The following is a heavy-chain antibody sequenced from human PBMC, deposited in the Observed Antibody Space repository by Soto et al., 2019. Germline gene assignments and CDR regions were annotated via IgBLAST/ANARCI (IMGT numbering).Heavy chain of an antibody. D-gene: IGHD2-21*02. CDR2: IYYSGST. CDR1: GDSISTGDYY. CDR3: ARGLAVMTALDY. V-gene: IGHV4-31*03. Sequence: QVQLQETGPGLVKPSQTLSLTCIVSGDSISTGDYYWSWIRQHPGKGLEWIGYIYYSGSTHYNPSLKSRVTLAVDTSKNQFSLSLSSVTAADTAVYYCARGLAVMTALDYWGQGTLVTVSS. J-gene: IGHJ4*02.